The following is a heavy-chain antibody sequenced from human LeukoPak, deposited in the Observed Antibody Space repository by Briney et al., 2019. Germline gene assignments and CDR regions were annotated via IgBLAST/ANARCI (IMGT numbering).Heavy chain of an antibody. CDR2: IYHSGST. CDR1: GGSISSDSYY. CDR3: ARARTGYSSSWINAFDI. V-gene: IGHV4-39*07. J-gene: IGHJ3*02. D-gene: IGHD6-13*01. Sequence: SETLSLTCTVSGGSISSDSYYWGWIRQPPGKGLEWIGSIYHSGSTYYNPSLKSRVTISVDTSKNQFSLKLSSVTAADTAVYYCARARTGYSSSWINAFDIWGQGTMVTVSS.